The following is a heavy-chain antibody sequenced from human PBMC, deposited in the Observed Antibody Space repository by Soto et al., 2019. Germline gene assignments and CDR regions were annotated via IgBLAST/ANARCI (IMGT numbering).Heavy chain of an antibody. CDR1: EFTFSSYA. CDR3: ARGPNWNTLMSGMDV. J-gene: IGHJ6*02. D-gene: IGHD1-1*01. Sequence: GSLRLSCAASEFTFSSYAMNWVRQPPGKGLEWIGEINHSGTTNYSPSLKSRVTISVDTSNNQFSLKLTSVTAADTALYYCARGPNWNTLMSGMDVWGQGTAVTVSS. CDR2: INHSGTT. V-gene: IGHV4-34*01.